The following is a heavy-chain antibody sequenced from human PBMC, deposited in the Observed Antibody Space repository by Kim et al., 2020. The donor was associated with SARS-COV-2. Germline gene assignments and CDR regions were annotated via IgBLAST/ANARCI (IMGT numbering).Heavy chain of an antibody. D-gene: IGHD6-19*01. J-gene: IGHJ3*02. V-gene: IGHV5-51*01. CDR3: ARHEAGLKDAFDI. Sequence: YSPSFQGQVTISADKSISTAYLQWSSLKASDTAMYYCARHEAGLKDAFDIWGQGTMVTVSS.